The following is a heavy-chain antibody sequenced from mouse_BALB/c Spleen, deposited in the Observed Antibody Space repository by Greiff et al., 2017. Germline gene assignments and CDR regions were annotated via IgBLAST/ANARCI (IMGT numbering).Heavy chain of an antibody. CDR3: ASLLEDFDY. D-gene: IGHD2-1*01. CDR2: INPGSGGT. CDR1: GYAFTNYL. Sequence: QVQLQQSGAELVRPGTSVKVSCKASGYAFTNYLIEWVRQRPGQGLEWIGVINPGSGGTNYNEKFKGKATLTADKSSSTAYMQLSSLTSDDSAVYFCASLLEDFDYWGQGTTLTVSS. J-gene: IGHJ2*01. V-gene: IGHV1-54*01.